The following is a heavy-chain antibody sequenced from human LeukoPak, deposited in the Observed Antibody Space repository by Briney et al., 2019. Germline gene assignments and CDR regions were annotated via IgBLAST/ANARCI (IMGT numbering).Heavy chain of an antibody. V-gene: IGHV4-34*01. CDR1: GGSFSGYY. CDR3: ATTKQWLAFDI. J-gene: IGHJ3*02. D-gene: IGHD6-19*01. CDR2: INHSGST. Sequence: PSETLSLTCAVYGGSFSGYYWSWIRQPPGKGLEWIEEINHSGSTYYNPSLKSRVTISVDTSKNQLSLEVTSVTAADTAMYYCATTKQWLAFDIWGQGTTVTVSS.